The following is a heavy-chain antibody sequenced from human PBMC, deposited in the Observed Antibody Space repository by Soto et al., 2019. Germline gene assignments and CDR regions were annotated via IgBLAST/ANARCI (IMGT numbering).Heavy chain of an antibody. CDR2: ISYDGSNK. D-gene: IGHD6-6*01. Sequence: GGSLRLSCAASGFTFSSYAMHWVRQAPGKGLEWVAVISYDGSNKYYADSVKGRFTISRDNSKNTLYLQMNSLRAEDTAVYYCARGIAARPHYYYGMDVWGQGTTVTVSS. J-gene: IGHJ6*02. CDR3: ARGIAARPHYYYGMDV. V-gene: IGHV3-30-3*01. CDR1: GFTFSSYA.